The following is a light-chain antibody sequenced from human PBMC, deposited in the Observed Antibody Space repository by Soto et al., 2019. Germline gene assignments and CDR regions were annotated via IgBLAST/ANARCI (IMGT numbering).Light chain of an antibody. CDR1: SSNIGSNT. CDR3: AAWDDSLNGRV. J-gene: IGLJ3*02. Sequence: QTVVTQPPSASGTPGQRVTISCSGSSSNIGSNTVTWYQQLPGTAPKLLFYTDNQRPSGVPGRFSGSKSGTSASLAISGLQSEDEAEYYCAAWDDSLNGRVFGGGTKLTVL. CDR2: TDN. V-gene: IGLV1-44*01.